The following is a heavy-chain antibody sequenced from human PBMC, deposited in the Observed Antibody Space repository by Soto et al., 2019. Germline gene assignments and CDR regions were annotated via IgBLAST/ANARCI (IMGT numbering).Heavy chain of an antibody. J-gene: IGHJ4*02. D-gene: IGHD3-10*01. CDR2: IIPIFGTA. Sequence: QVQLVQSGAEVKKPGSSVKVSCKASGGTFSSYAISWVRQAPGQGLEWMGGIIPIFGTANYAQKFQGRVTITADKSTSTAYMDLSSLRSEDTAVYYCASTPRITMVRGVITLFDYWGQGTLVTVSS. CDR1: GGTFSSYA. CDR3: ASTPRITMVRGVITLFDY. V-gene: IGHV1-69*06.